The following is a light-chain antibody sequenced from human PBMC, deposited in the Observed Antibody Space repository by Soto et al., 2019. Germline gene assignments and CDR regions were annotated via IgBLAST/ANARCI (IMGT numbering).Light chain of an antibody. Sequence: QSVLTQPPSASGSPGQSVTISCTGTSSDVGGYNYVSWYQHHPGKAPKLMIYEVTKRPSGVPDRFSGSKSGNTASLTVSGLQPEDEADYYCSSYAGSNNLLFGGGTKLTVL. CDR1: SSDVGGYNY. V-gene: IGLV2-8*01. J-gene: IGLJ2*01. CDR3: SSYAGSNNLL. CDR2: EVT.